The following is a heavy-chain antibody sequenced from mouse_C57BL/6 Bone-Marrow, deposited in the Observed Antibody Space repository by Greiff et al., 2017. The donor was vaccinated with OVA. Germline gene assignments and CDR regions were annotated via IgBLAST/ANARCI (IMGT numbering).Heavy chain of an antibody. D-gene: IGHD1-1*01. CDR3: ARSGFYYYCSSSYWYFDV. V-gene: IGHV1-81*01. Sequence: VKLQESGAELARPGASVKLSCKASGYTFTSYGISWVKQRTGQGLEWIGEFYPRSGNIYSNEKFKGKATLTADKSSSTAYMELRSLTSEDSAVYFCARSGFYYYCSSSYWYFDVWGTGTTVTVSS. J-gene: IGHJ1*03. CDR1: GYTFTSYG. CDR2: FYPRSGNI.